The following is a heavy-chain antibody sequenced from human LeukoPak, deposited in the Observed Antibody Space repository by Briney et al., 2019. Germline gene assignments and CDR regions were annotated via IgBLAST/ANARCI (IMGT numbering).Heavy chain of an antibody. D-gene: IGHD5-18*01. Sequence: GGSLTLSCAASGFTFSSYAMHWVGQAPGKGLEWVGVKSYDGSNKYYAESVKGRFTISRDNSKNTLYMQKNRMRAEDTAVYYCARDGPLAMDNWFDPWGQGTLVTVSS. J-gene: IGHJ5*02. CDR1: GFTFSSYA. CDR3: ARDGPLAMDNWFDP. V-gene: IGHV3-30-3*01. CDR2: KSYDGSNK.